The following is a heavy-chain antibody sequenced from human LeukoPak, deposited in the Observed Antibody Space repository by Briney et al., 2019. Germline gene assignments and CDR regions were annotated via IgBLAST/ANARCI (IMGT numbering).Heavy chain of an antibody. J-gene: IGHJ3*01. CDR2: ISYEGSDK. CDR1: GFTFGDYA. Sequence: PGGSLRLSCSASGFTFGDYAMSWVRQAPGKGLEWVAVISYEGSDKYYADSVKGRFTISRDNSKNTMYLQMNNLRAEDTAVYYCARRGTPNAFDLWGQGTMVTVSS. D-gene: IGHD3-16*01. CDR3: ARRGTPNAFDL. V-gene: IGHV3-30*14.